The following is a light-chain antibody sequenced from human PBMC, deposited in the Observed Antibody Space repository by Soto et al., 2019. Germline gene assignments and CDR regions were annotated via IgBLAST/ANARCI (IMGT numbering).Light chain of an antibody. CDR1: QSIASNY. CDR2: AAS. CDR3: QQYVDSPLT. J-gene: IGKJ4*01. V-gene: IGKV3-20*01. Sequence: EIVLTQSPATLSLSPGQRATLSCRASQSIASNYLAWYQQKPGHAPRLLIYAASNRATGIPDRSSGSGTGTDFTVAISRLEPEYFAVYYCQQYVDSPLTFGGGTKAEIK.